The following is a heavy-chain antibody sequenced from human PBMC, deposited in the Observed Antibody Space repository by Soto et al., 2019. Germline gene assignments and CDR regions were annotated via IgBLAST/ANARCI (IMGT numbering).Heavy chain of an antibody. D-gene: IGHD6-13*01. J-gene: IGHJ4*02. V-gene: IGHV3-23*01. CDR1: GFTFSNYA. CDR3: AKDQGSSWYEIDY. Sequence: GGSLRLSCAASGFTFSNYAVTWVRQAPGKGLEWISTISGSGGSTDYADSVKGRFTISRDNSKNTLYLQMNSLRAEDTAVYYSAKDQGSSWYEIDYWGQGTLVTVSS. CDR2: ISGSGGST.